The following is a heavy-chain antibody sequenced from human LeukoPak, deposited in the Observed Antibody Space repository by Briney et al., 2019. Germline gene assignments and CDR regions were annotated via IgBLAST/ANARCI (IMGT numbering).Heavy chain of an antibody. J-gene: IGHJ4*02. V-gene: IGHV3-48*01. CDR2: MSDDTTNI. Sequence: GGSLRLSCAVSGFTFSRHSMSWGRQAPGRGLEWVSFMSDDTTNIYYADSVRGRFTISRDNAGNSLFLQMNGLRAEDTAVYYCARHQRASQYYFDYWGQGILVTVSS. CDR3: ARHQRASQYYFDY. CDR1: GFTFSRHS.